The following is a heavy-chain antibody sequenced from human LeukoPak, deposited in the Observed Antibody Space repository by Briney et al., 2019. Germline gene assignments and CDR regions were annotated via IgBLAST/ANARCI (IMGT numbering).Heavy chain of an antibody. CDR3: ARGERSMDV. CDR2: ISSSSRTQ. CDR1: GFTFSTYS. Sequence: GGSLRLSCAASGFTFSTYSMNWVRQAPGKGLEWVSYISSSSRTQYYADSVKGRFTISRDNAKNSLYLQMNSLRAEDTAVYYCARGERSMDVWGQGTTVTVSS. J-gene: IGHJ6*02. V-gene: IGHV3-48*04.